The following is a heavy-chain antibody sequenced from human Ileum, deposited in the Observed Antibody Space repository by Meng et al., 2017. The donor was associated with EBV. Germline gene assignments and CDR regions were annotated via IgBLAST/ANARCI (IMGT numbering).Heavy chain of an antibody. CDR2: VYYAGST. CDR3: ARVGGSGFDSEFYFDF. D-gene: IGHD5-18*01. CDR1: GGPIRATELQ. V-gene: IGHV4-39*07. J-gene: IGHJ4*02. Sequence: SPGPVESAVALLLTFPVSGGPIRATELQWVWIRQPPGKGLEWIGSVYYAGSTFYNPSLRSRVTISVDKSNNQFSLKVSSVTAADTAVYYCARVGGSGFDSEFYFDFWGQGTLVTVSS.